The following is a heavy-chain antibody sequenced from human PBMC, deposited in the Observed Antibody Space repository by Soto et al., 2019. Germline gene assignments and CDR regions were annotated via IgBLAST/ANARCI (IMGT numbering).Heavy chain of an antibody. V-gene: IGHV1-3*01. D-gene: IGHD3-10*01. CDR3: ARWGEWFGGSWFDP. Sequence: QVQLVQSGAEVKKPGASVKVSCKASGYTFTSYAMHWVRQAPGQRLEWMGWINAGNGNTKYSQKFQGRVTITRDTSASKAYMELSSLRSEDTAVYYCARWGEWFGGSWFDPWGQGTLVTVSS. CDR2: INAGNGNT. CDR1: GYTFTSYA. J-gene: IGHJ5*02.